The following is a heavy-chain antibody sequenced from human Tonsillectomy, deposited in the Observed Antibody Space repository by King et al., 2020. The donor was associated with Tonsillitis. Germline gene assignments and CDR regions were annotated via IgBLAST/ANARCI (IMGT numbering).Heavy chain of an antibody. V-gene: IGHV3-9*01. J-gene: IGHJ4*02. CDR2: ISWNSGSI. CDR3: AKEGPYCSGGSCYLDY. CDR1: GFTFDDYA. D-gene: IGHD2-15*01. Sequence: VQLVESGGGLVQPGRSLRLSCAASGFTFDDYAMHWVRQAPGKGLEWVSGISWNSGSIGYADSVKGRFTISRDNAKNSLYLQMNRLRAEDTALYYCAKEGPYCSGGSCYLDYWGQGTLVTVSS.